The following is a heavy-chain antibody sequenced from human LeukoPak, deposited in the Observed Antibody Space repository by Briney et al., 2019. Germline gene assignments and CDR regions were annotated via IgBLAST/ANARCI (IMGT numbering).Heavy chain of an antibody. CDR2: ISSSGSTI. CDR3: ARGVVGATGDY. CDR1: GFTFSSYE. Sequence: GGSLRLSCAASGFTFSSYEMNWVRQAPGKGLEWVSYISSSGSTIYYADSVKGRFTISRDNAKNSLYLQMNSLRAEDTAVYYCARGVVGATGDYWGQGTLVTVSS. J-gene: IGHJ4*02. D-gene: IGHD1-26*01. V-gene: IGHV3-48*03.